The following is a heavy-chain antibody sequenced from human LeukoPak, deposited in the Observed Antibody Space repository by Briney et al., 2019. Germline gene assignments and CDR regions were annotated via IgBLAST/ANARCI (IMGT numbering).Heavy chain of an antibody. Sequence: GGSLRLSCAASGFTFSSYWMTWLRQAPGKGLEWVASIKQDGSDKYYVDSVKGRFTISRDNAKNSVYLQMNSLRVEDTAVFYCARDSGTGWNYWGQGTLVTVSS. CDR2: IKQDGSDK. CDR1: GFTFSSYW. D-gene: IGHD3/OR15-3a*01. J-gene: IGHJ4*02. V-gene: IGHV3-7*01. CDR3: ARDSGTGWNY.